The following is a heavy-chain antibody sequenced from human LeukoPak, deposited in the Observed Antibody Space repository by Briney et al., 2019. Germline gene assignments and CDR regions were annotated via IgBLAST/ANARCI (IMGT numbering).Heavy chain of an antibody. Sequence: PGGSLRLSCTASGFTFGDYAMSWVRQAPGKGLEWVGFIRSKAYGGTTEYAASVKGRFTISRDDSKSIAYLQMNSLKTEDTAVYYCTRAASYGPLLWYWGQGTLVTVSS. V-gene: IGHV3-49*04. CDR1: GFTFGDYA. D-gene: IGHD5-18*01. J-gene: IGHJ4*02. CDR2: IRSKAYGGTT. CDR3: TRAASYGPLLWY.